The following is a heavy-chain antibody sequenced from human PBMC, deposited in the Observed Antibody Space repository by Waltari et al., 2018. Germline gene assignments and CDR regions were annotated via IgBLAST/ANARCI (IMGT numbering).Heavy chain of an antibody. J-gene: IGHJ4*02. Sequence: QVQLQESGPGLVKPSETLSLTCAVSGYSISSCYYWGWIRQPPGKGLEWIGSIYHSGSTHYNPALKSRVTISVETSKNQFSLKLSSVTAADTTVYYCARDGGSYPDVGIDYWGQGTLVTVSS. CDR1: GYSISSCYY. V-gene: IGHV4-38-2*02. D-gene: IGHD1-26*01. CDR3: ARDGGSYPDVGIDY. CDR2: IYHSGST.